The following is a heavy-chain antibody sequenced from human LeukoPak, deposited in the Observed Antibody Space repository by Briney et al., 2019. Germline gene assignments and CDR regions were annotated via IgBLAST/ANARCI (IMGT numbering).Heavy chain of an antibody. D-gene: IGHD6-13*01. Sequence: VASVKVSCKASGGTFSSYAISWVRRAPGQGLEWMRGIIPIFGTANYAQKFQGRVTITADKSTSTAYMELSSLRSEDTAVYYCAIAAAGTGWFDPWGQGTLVTVSS. CDR1: GGTFSSYA. CDR2: IIPIFGTA. CDR3: AIAAAGTGWFDP. V-gene: IGHV1-69*06. J-gene: IGHJ5*02.